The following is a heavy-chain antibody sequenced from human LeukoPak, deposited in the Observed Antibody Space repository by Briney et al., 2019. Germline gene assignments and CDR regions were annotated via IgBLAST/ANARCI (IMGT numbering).Heavy chain of an antibody. CDR3: ARDIGRYFDF. D-gene: IGHD3-9*01. CDR1: TFTFSRYW. J-gene: IGHJ4*02. CDR2: IKQDGSEK. V-gene: IGHV3-7*04. Sequence: PGGSLRLSCAASTFTFSRYWMSWVRQAPGKGLEWVANIKQDGSEKYYVDSVKGRFTISGDNAKNSLFLQMNSLRAEDTAVYYCARDIGRYFDFGGQGTLVTVSS.